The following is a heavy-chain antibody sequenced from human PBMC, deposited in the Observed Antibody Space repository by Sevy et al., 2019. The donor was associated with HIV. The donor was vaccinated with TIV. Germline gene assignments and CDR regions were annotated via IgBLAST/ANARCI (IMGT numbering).Heavy chain of an antibody. CDR3: ARDTIVVVPAASDPYYYYYGMDV. Sequence: GGSLRLSCAASGFPFNDHAMHWVRQVPGKGLEWVSGVSWNSRNIGYADSVKGRFTISRDNAKNSLYLQMNSLRAEDTAVYYCARDTIVVVPAASDPYYYYYGMDVWGQGTTVTVSS. V-gene: IGHV3-9*01. J-gene: IGHJ6*02. CDR1: GFPFNDHA. CDR2: VSWNSRNI. D-gene: IGHD2-2*01.